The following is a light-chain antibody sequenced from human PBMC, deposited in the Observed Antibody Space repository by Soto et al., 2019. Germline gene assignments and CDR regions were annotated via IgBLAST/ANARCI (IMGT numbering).Light chain of an antibody. J-gene: IGKJ1*01. Sequence: DIQMTQSPSTLSASVGDRDTITCRASQGISKWLAWYQQKPGKAPKLLIYGASSLENGVPSRFSGSGSGTEFTLTISSLQPDDFATYFCQQYNSYDMWSFGQGTKVDIK. CDR2: GAS. CDR1: QGISKW. CDR3: QQYNSYDMWS. V-gene: IGKV1-5*01.